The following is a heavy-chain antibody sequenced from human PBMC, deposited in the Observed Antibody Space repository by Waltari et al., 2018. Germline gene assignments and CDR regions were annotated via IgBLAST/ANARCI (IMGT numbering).Heavy chain of an antibody. CDR2: IYYSGGT. J-gene: IGHJ4*02. D-gene: IGHD1-26*01. Sequence: QVQLQESGPGLVKPSETLSLTCTVSGGSISSYYWSWIRQPPGKGLEWIGYIYYSGGTNYNPSLKSRVTISVDTSKNQFSLKLSSVTAADTAVYYCAREWDSEYFDYWGQGTLVTVSS. V-gene: IGHV4-59*01. CDR3: AREWDSEYFDY. CDR1: GGSISSYY.